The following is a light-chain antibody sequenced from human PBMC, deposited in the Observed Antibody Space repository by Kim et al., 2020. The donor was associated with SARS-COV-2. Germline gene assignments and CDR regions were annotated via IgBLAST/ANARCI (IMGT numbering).Light chain of an antibody. CDR3: QQYNNWPPLT. CDR1: QSVSSN. Sequence: SPGERATLSCRASQSVSSNLDWYQQKPGQAPRLLICGASTRATGIPARFSGSGSGTEFTLTISSLQSEDFAVYYCQQYNNWPPLTFGGGTKVDIK. CDR2: GAS. J-gene: IGKJ4*01. V-gene: IGKV3-15*01.